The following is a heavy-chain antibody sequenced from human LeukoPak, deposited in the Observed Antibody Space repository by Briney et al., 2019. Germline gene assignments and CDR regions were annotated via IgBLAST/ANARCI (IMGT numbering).Heavy chain of an antibody. CDR3: ARDEDYGDYESDY. D-gene: IGHD4-17*01. CDR2: INPNSGGT. J-gene: IGHJ4*02. Sequence: ASVKVSCKASGYTFTGYYMHWVRQPPGQGLEWMGWINPNSGGTNYAQKFQGRVTMTRDTSISTAYMELSRLRSDDAAVYYCARDEDYGDYESDYWGQGTLVTVSS. V-gene: IGHV1-2*02. CDR1: GYTFTGYY.